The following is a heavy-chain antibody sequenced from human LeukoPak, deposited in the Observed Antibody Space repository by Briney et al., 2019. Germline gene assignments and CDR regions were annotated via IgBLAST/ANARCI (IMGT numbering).Heavy chain of an antibody. D-gene: IGHD4-17*01. CDR1: GFTFSSYT. Sequence: GGSLRLSCAASGFTFSSYTMNWVRQAPGKGLDWVSAISSNSSYIYYADSVKGRFTISRDNAKKSLYLQMNSLRAEDTAVYYCARDLGGYGDYGTNFDYWGQGTLVTVSS. CDR3: ARDLGGYGDYGTNFDY. CDR2: ISSNSSYI. J-gene: IGHJ4*02. V-gene: IGHV3-21*01.